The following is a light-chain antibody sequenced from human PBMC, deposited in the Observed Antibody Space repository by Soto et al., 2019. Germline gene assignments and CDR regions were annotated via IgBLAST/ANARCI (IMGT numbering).Light chain of an antibody. V-gene: IGKV3-20*01. CDR1: ESVSSTY. CDR3: QHYGSSRWT. Sequence: EIVLTQSPGNLSLSPGERATLSCRASESVSSTYLAWYQQKPGQAPRLLIYGASSRATGIPDSFSGSGSGTDFTLTISRLEPEDFAVYYCQHYGSSRWTFGQGTRVDI. J-gene: IGKJ1*01. CDR2: GAS.